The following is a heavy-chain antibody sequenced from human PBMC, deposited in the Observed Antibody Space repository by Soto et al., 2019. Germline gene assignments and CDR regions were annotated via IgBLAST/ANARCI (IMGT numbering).Heavy chain of an antibody. D-gene: IGHD3-10*01. J-gene: IGHJ6*02. V-gene: IGHV2-70*01. CDR3: ARMVRGVPLYYYYYGMDV. CDR2: IDWDDDK. Sequence: SGPTLVNPTQTLTLTCTFSGFSLSTSGMCVSWIRQPPGKALEWLALIDWDDDKYYSTSLKTRLTISKDTSKNQVVLTMTNMDPVDTATYYCARMVRGVPLYYYYYGMDVWGQGTTVTVSS. CDR1: GFSLSTSGMC.